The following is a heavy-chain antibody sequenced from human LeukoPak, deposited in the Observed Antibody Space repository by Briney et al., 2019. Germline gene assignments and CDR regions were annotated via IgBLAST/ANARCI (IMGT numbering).Heavy chain of an antibody. D-gene: IGHD3-9*01. J-gene: IGHJ4*02. CDR3: ARSKDILTGYCFDY. CDR2: IYYSGST. Sequence: SETLSLTCTVSGGSISSYYWSWIRQPPGKGLEWIGYIYYSGSTNYNPSPKSRVTISVDTSKNQFSLKLSSVTAADTAVYYCARSKDILTGYCFDYWGQGTLVTVSS. V-gene: IGHV4-59*01. CDR1: GGSISSYY.